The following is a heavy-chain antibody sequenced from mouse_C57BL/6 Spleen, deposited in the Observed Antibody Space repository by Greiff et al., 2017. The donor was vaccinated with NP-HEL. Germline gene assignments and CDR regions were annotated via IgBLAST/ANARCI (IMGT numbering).Heavy chain of an antibody. D-gene: IGHD2-4*01. J-gene: IGHJ2*01. Sequence: QVQLQQSGAELVMPGASVKLSCKASGYTFTSYWMHWVKQRPGQGLEWIGEIDPSDSYTNYNQKFKGKSTLTVDKSSSTAYMQLSSLTSEDSAVYYCARKEYDYDGGDFDYWGQGTTLTVSS. CDR1: GYTFTSYW. CDR3: ARKEYDYDGGDFDY. CDR2: IDPSDSYT. V-gene: IGHV1-69*01.